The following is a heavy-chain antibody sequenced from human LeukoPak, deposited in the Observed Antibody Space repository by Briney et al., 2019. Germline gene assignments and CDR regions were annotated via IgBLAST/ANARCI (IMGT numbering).Heavy chain of an antibody. J-gene: IGHJ4*02. CDR1: GLTFSSYS. D-gene: IGHD3-22*01. CDR2: ISSSSSYI. CDR3: ARDYYYYDSSGYYY. V-gene: IGHV3-21*01. Sequence: GGSLRLSCAASGLTFSSYSMNWVRQAPGKGLEWVSSISSSSSYIYYADSVKGRFTISRDNAKNSLYLQMNSLRAEVTAVYYCARDYYYYDSSGYYYWGQGTLVTVSS.